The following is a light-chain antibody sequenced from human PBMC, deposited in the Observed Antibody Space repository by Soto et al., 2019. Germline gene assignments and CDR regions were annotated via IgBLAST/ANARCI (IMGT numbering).Light chain of an antibody. CDR2: WAS. V-gene: IGKV4-1*01. Sequence: IVMTQSPDSLAVSLGERATINCKSSPSILSSSNNKNYLAWYQQKPGQPPRLLIYWASTRESGVPDRFSGSGSGTDFTLTISSLQAEDVAVYYCQQYYSSPFTSGPGTKVDIK. CDR1: PSILSSSNNKNY. J-gene: IGKJ3*01. CDR3: QQYYSSPFT.